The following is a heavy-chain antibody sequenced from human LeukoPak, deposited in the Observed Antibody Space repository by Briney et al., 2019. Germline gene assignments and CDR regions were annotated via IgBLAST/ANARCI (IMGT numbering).Heavy chain of an antibody. CDR1: GYSFASHW. D-gene: IGHD3-10*01. V-gene: IGHV5-51*01. CDR3: ARLGLGSGSSCDY. CDR2: IYPGDSDT. J-gene: IGHJ4*02. Sequence: GESLKISCKGSGYSFASHWIGWVRQMPGKGLEWMGIIYPGDSDTRYSPSFQGQVTISADKSINTAYLQWSSLKASDTAIYYCARLGLGSGSSCDYWGQGTLVIVSS.